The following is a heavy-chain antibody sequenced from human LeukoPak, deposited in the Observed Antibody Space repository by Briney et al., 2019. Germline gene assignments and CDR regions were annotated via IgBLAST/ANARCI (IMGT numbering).Heavy chain of an antibody. D-gene: IGHD2-21*01. Sequence: SETLSLTCTVSGGSISSSSYYWGWIRQPPGKGLEWIGSIYYSGSTYYNPSLKSRVTISVDTSKNQFSLKLSSVTAADTAVYYCAIELAYCGGDCYLGYYYYMDVWGKGTTVTVS. V-gene: IGHV4-39*01. CDR3: AIELAYCGGDCYLGYYYYMDV. CDR2: IYYSGST. CDR1: GGSISSSSYY. J-gene: IGHJ6*03.